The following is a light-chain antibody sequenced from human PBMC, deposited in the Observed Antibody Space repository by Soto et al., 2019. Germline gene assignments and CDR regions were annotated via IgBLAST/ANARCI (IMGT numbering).Light chain of an antibody. J-gene: IGLJ2*01. CDR3: SSYTSSSTLE. CDR2: DVS. CDR1: SSDVGGYNS. Sequence: QSVLTQPASVSGSPGQSITISCTGTSSDVGGYNSVSWYQQHTGKAPKLMIYDVSNRPSGVSNRFSGSKSGNTDSLTISGLQAEDEADYYCSSYTSSSTLEFGGGTKVTVL. V-gene: IGLV2-14*01.